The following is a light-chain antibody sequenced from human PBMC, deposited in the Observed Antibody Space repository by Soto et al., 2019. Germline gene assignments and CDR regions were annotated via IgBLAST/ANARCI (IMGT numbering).Light chain of an antibody. CDR2: EGS. V-gene: IGLV2-23*01. CDR3: CSYAGSSTPNWV. Sequence: QSALTQPASVSGSPGQSITISCTGTSSDVGSYNLVSWYQQHPGKAPKLMIYEGSKRPSGVSNRFSGSKSGNTDSLTISGLQAEDEADYYCCSYAGSSTPNWVFGGGTKLTVL. J-gene: IGLJ3*02. CDR1: SSDVGSYNL.